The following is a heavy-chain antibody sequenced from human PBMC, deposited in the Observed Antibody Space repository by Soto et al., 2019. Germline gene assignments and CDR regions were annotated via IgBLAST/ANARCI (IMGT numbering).Heavy chain of an antibody. CDR2: ISPSGGST. Sequence: ASVKVSCKASGYTFTSYYMHWVRQAPGQGLEWMGIISPSGGSTSYAQKFQGRVTMTRDTSTSTVYMELSSLRSEDTAVYYCARDRTVTTPDQINWFDPWGQGTLVTVSS. D-gene: IGHD4-4*01. J-gene: IGHJ5*02. V-gene: IGHV1-46*01. CDR3: ARDRTVTTPDQINWFDP. CDR1: GYTFTSYY.